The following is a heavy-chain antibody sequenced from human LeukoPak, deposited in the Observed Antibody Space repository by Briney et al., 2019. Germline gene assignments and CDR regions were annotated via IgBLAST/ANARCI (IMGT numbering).Heavy chain of an antibody. J-gene: IGHJ4*02. CDR1: GGTFSSYA. D-gene: IGHD3-22*01. CDR2: IIPIFGTA. V-gene: IGHV1-69*05. Sequence: SVKVSCKASGGTFSSYAISWVRQAPGQGLEWMGRIIPIFGTANYAQKFQGRVTITTDESTSTAYMELSSLRSEDTAVYYCARRLNYYNSSGYPSSSDYWGQGTLVTVSS. CDR3: ARRLNYYNSSGYPSSSDY.